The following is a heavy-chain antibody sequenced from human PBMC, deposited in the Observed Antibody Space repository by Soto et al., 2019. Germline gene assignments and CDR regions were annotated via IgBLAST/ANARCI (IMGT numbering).Heavy chain of an antibody. V-gene: IGHV1-69*13. CDR2: IIPIFGTA. CDR3: ASLGLDDYSNPNYFDY. D-gene: IGHD4-4*01. CDR1: GGTFSSYA. Sequence: VASVKVSCKASGGTFSSYAISWVRQAPGQGLEWMGGIIPIFGTANYAQKFQGRVTITADESTSTAYMELSSLRSEDTAVYYCASLGLDDYSNPNYFDYWGQGTLVTVSS. J-gene: IGHJ4*02.